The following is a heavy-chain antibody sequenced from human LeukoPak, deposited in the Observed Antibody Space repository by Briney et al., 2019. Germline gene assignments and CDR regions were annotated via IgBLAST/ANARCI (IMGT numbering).Heavy chain of an antibody. V-gene: IGHV3-33*06. CDR2: IWYDGSNK. CDR1: GFTFSSYG. Sequence: PGGSLRLSCAASGFTFSSYGMHWVRQAPGKGLEWVAVIWYDGSNKYYADSVKGRFTISRDNSKNTLCLQMNSLRAEDTAVYYCAKCGRSGSYSTYYFDYWGQGTLVTVSS. J-gene: IGHJ4*02. CDR3: AKCGRSGSYSTYYFDY. D-gene: IGHD1-26*01.